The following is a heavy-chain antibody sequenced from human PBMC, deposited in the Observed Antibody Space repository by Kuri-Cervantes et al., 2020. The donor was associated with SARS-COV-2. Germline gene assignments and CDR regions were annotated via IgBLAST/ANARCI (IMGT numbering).Heavy chain of an antibody. Sequence: SQTLSLTCAVYGGSFSGYYWSWIRQPPGKGLEWIGEINHSGSTNYNPSLKSRVTISVDTSKNQFSLKLSSVTAADTAVYCCARAPHCTSCYSNWFDPWGQGTLVTVSS. CDR2: INHSGST. V-gene: IGHV4-34*01. CDR1: GGSFSGYY. J-gene: IGHJ5*02. CDR3: ARAPHCTSCYSNWFDP. D-gene: IGHD2-2*01.